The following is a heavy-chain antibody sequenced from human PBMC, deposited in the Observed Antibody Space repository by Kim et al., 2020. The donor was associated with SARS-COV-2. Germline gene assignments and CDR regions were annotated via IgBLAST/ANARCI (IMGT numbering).Heavy chain of an antibody. V-gene: IGHV3-53*01. J-gene: IGHJ2*01. D-gene: IGHD3-22*01. CDR2: IYSGGST. CDR3: ARDWYYYDSSGYYYWYFDL. CDR1: GFTVSSNY. Sequence: GGSLRLSCAASGFTVSSNYMSWVRQAPGKGLEWVSVIYSGGSTYYADSVKGRFTISRDNSKNTLYLQMNSLRAEDTAVYYCARDWYYYDSSGYYYWYFDLWGRGTLVTVSS.